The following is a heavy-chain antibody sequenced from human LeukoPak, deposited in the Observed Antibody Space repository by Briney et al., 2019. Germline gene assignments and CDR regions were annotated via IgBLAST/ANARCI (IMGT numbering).Heavy chain of an antibody. CDR1: GFTFSSYS. J-gene: IGHJ5*02. V-gene: IGHV3-21*04. D-gene: IGHD4-17*01. Sequence: TGGSLRLSCAASGFTFSSYSMNWVRQAPGKGLEWVSSISSSSSYIYYADSVKGRFTISRDNAKNSLYLQMNSLRAEDTAVYYCARGRTTVTMHYWFDPWGQGTLVTVSS. CDR2: ISSSSSYI. CDR3: ARGRTTVTMHYWFDP.